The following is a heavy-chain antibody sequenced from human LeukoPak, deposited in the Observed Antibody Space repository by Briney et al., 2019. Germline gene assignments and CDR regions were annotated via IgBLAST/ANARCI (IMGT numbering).Heavy chain of an antibody. Sequence: GASVRVSCIVSGYTLTELSMHWVRPAPGKGLEWMGGFDPEDGETIYAQKFQGRVTMTEDTSTDTAYMEQSSVRSEDTAVYYCATNFQQLAQFDYWGQGTLVTVSS. CDR2: FDPEDGET. J-gene: IGHJ4*02. CDR3: ATNFQQLAQFDY. V-gene: IGHV1-24*01. CDR1: GYTLTELS. D-gene: IGHD6-13*01.